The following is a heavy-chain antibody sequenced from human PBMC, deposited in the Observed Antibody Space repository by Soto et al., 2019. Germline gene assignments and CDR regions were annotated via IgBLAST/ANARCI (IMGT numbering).Heavy chain of an antibody. CDR3: ARDIGTTAYYMDV. D-gene: IGHD1-7*01. V-gene: IGHV3-7*01. Sequence: EVQLVESGGGLVQPGGSLRLSCAASGFTFSRDWMSWVRQAPGKGLEWVANIKQDGSEKYYVDAVKGRFTISRDNAKNSLYLQMNSLRAEDTAVYYCARDIGTTAYYMDVWGKGTTVTVSS. CDR1: GFTFSRDW. J-gene: IGHJ6*03. CDR2: IKQDGSEK.